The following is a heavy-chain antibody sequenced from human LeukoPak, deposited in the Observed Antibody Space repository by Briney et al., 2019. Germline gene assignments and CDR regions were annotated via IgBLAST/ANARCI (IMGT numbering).Heavy chain of an antibody. Sequence: GASVKVSCKASGYTFTDYNLHWVRQAPGEGVEWMGWINPKSGGTKFAQKRQGGVTMTADTSIDTAYLELSNLKSDDTAIYYCARSSSGWPLYFDCWGQGTLVTVSS. CDR1: GYTFTDYN. J-gene: IGHJ4*02. CDR3: ARSSSGWPLYFDC. V-gene: IGHV1-2*02. D-gene: IGHD6-19*01. CDR2: INPKSGGT.